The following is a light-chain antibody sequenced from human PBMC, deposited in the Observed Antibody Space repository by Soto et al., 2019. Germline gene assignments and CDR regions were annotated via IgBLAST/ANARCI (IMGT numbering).Light chain of an antibody. CDR3: HQYHNWPRT. J-gene: IGKJ2*01. CDR1: QSVRSN. CDR2: GAS. V-gene: IGKV3-15*01. Sequence: EIVMTQSPGTLSVSPGERATLSCRTSQSVRSNLAWYQRKPGQAPSLLIYGASTRAAGVPARFSGSGSGTEFPLTISSLQSEDSAVYFCHQYHNWPRTFGQGTKLEIK.